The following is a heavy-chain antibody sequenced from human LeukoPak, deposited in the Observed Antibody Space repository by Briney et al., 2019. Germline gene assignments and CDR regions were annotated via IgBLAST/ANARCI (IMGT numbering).Heavy chain of an antibody. CDR2: IYDSGST. J-gene: IGHJ5*02. D-gene: IGHD3-16*01. CDR1: GGSFSGYY. Sequence: PSETLSLTCAVYGGSFSGYYWSWIRQPPGKGLEWIGSIYDSGSTYYNPSLKSRVTISVDTSKNQFSLKLNSVTAADTAVFYCARHYGPWGQGTLVTVSS. V-gene: IGHV4-34*01. CDR3: ARHYGP.